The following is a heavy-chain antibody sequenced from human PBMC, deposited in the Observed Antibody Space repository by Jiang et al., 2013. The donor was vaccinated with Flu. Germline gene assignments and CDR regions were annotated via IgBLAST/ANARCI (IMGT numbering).Heavy chain of an antibody. V-gene: IGHV3-33*06. CDR3: AKDRHTSYYYNYYGMDV. J-gene: IGHJ6*02. D-gene: IGHD2/OR15-2a*01. CDR2: IWYDGRTK. Sequence: VQLVESGGGAVQPGRSLRLSCAASGFSFSYSGMHWVRQAPGKGLEWVAVIWYDGRTKFYIDSVKGRFTISRDNSKNTLYLQMNSLRAEDTAVYYCAKDRHTSYYYNYYGMDVVGPRDHGHRL. CDR1: GFSFSYSG.